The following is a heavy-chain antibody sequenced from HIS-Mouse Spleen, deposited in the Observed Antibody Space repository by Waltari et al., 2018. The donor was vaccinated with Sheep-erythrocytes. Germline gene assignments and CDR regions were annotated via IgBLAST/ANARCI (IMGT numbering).Heavy chain of an antibody. D-gene: IGHD6-6*01. Sequence: QVQLQQSGPGLVKPSQTLALTCAISGDSVASNSAAWNWIRQSPSRGLEWLGRTYYRSKWYNDYAVSVKSRITINPDTSKNQFSLQLNSVTPEDTAVYYCAKIRPYSSSSRGAFDIWGQGTMVTVSS. CDR1: GDSVASNSAA. CDR2: TYYRSKWYN. CDR3: AKIRPYSSSSRGAFDI. J-gene: IGHJ3*02. V-gene: IGHV6-1*01.